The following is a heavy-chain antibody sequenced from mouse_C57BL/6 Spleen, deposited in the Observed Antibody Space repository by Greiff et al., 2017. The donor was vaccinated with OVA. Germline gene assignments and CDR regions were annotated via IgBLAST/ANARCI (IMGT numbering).Heavy chain of an antibody. Sequence: EVKLMESGPGLVKPSQSLSLTCSVTGYSITSGYYWNWIRQFPGNKLEWMGYISYDGSNNYNPTLKNRISITRDTSKNQFFLKLNSVTTEDTATYYCARGGTTVVVVDYWGQGTTLTVSS. CDR2: ISYDGSN. J-gene: IGHJ2*01. D-gene: IGHD1-1*01. CDR1: GYSITSGYY. V-gene: IGHV3-6*01. CDR3: ARGGTTVVVVDY.